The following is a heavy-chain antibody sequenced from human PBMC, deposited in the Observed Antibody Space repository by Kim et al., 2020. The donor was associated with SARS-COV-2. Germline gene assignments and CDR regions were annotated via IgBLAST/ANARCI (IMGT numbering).Heavy chain of an antibody. J-gene: IGHJ5*02. D-gene: IGHD6-13*01. CDR3: AKGGDSSTWGRWFDP. CDR2: ISGNGGTT. Sequence: GGSLRLSCAASGFTFSSYDMSWVRQAPGKGLEWVSGISGNGGTTYYADSVKGRFTISRDNSKNTLSLQLNSLRAEDTAVYYCAKGGDSSTWGRWFDPWG. CDR1: GFTFSSYD. V-gene: IGHV3-23*01.